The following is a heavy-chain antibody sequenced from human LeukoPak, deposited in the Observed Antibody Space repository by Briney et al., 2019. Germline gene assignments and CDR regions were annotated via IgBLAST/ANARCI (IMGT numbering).Heavy chain of an antibody. Sequence: PGGSLRLSCAPSGFTFSSYGMHWVRQAPGKGLEWVAVISYDGSNTYYADSVKGRFIISRDNSKNTVYLQMNSLRAEDTAIYYCAKGRSGSHYDAFDVWGQGTMVTVSS. D-gene: IGHD5-12*01. J-gene: IGHJ3*01. CDR2: ISYDGSNT. CDR1: GFTFSSYG. CDR3: AKGRSGSHYDAFDV. V-gene: IGHV3-30*18.